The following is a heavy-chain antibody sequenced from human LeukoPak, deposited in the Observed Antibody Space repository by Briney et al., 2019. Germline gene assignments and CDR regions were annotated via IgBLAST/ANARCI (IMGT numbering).Heavy chain of an antibody. V-gene: IGHV4-34*01. Sequence: SGTLSLTCAVYGGSFSGYYWSWIRQPPGKGLEWIGEINHSGSINYNPSLKSRVTISVDTSKNQFSLKLSSVTAADTAVYYCARYYYGSGSYYNGAFEYWGQGTLVTVSS. CDR3: ARYYYGSGSYYNGAFEY. D-gene: IGHD3-10*01. J-gene: IGHJ4*02. CDR1: GGSFSGYY. CDR2: INHSGSI.